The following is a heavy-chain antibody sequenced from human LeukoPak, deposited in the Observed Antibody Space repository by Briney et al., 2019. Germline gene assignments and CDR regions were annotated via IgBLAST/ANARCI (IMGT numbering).Heavy chain of an antibody. CDR2: IYYSGST. D-gene: IGHD4-11*01. Sequence: SSETLSLTCTVSGGSISSYYWSWIRQPPGKGLEWIGYIYYSGSTNYNPSLKSRVTISVDTSKNQFSLKLSSVTAADTAVYYCARGGGQFTVTTDPYYYYYMDVWGKETTVTVSS. V-gene: IGHV4-59*01. J-gene: IGHJ6*03. CDR3: ARGGGQFTVTTDPYYYYYMDV. CDR1: GGSISSYY.